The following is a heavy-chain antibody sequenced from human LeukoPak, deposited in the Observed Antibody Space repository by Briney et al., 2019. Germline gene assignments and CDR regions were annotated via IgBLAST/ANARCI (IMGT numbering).Heavy chain of an antibody. J-gene: IGHJ4*02. CDR3: TRGGHSNPGAW. CDR1: GFGFSSYA. V-gene: IGHV3-49*03. CDR2: IRSKAYGGTT. D-gene: IGHD4-4*01. Sequence: GGSLRLSCAASGFGFSSYAMSWFRQAPGKGLEWVGFIRSKAYGGTTEYAASVKGRFTISRDDSKSIAYLQMNSLKTEDTAVYYCTRGGHSNPGAWWGQGTLVTVSS.